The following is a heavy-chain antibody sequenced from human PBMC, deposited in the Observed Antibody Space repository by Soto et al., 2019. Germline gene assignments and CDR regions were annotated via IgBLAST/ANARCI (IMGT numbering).Heavy chain of an antibody. CDR3: ARDDYDSSGYYHRGFDY. D-gene: IGHD3-22*01. CDR2: IYSGGST. V-gene: IGHV3-66*01. Sequence: GGSLRLSCAASGFTVSSNYMSWVRQAPGKGLEWVSVIYSGGSTYYADSVKGRFTISRDNSKNTLYLQMNSLRAEDTAVYYCARDDYDSSGYYHRGFDYWGQGTLVTVSS. J-gene: IGHJ4*02. CDR1: GFTVSSNY.